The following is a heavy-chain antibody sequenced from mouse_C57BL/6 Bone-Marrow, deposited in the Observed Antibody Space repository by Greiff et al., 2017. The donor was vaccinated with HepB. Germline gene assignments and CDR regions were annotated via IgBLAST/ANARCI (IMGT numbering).Heavy chain of an antibody. CDR2: IYPGDGDT. V-gene: IGHV1-82*01. Sequence: VQLQQSGPELVKPGASVKISCKASGYAFSSSWMNWVKQRPGKGLEWIGRIYPGDGDTNYNGKFKGKATLTADKSSSTAYMQLSSLTSEDSAVYFCARSGIYGNSWYFDVWGTGTTVTVSS. D-gene: IGHD2-1*01. CDR3: ARSGIYGNSWYFDV. J-gene: IGHJ1*03. CDR1: GYAFSSSW.